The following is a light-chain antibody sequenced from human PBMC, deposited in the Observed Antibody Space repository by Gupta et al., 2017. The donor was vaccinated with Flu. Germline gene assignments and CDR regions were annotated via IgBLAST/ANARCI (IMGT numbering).Light chain of an antibody. CDR3: QQYDSYSLT. CDR1: QSPSSW. V-gene: IGKV1-5*03. J-gene: IGKJ4*01. CDR2: KAS. Sequence: DIQMTQYPPTLSAYVGDRVTITCRASQSPSSWLAWYQQKPGKAPNLLIYKASNLESGVPSRFSGSGSGTEFTLTISSLQPDDFATYYCQQYDSYSLTFGGGTKVEI.